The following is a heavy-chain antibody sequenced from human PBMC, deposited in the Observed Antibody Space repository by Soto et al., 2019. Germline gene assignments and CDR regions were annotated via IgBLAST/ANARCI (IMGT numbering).Heavy chain of an antibody. CDR2: IYASGST. D-gene: IGHD1-26*01. J-gene: IGHJ6*02. CDR1: GGSVRSYY. V-gene: IGHV4-4*07. CDR3: AREGASGFGMDV. Sequence: PSETLSLTCTVSGGSVRSYYWGWIRQPAGKPLEWIGRIYASGSTNYNPSLQSRVTMSVDTSKNQCSLNLSSVTAADTAVYYCAREGASGFGMDVWGQGTTVTVSS.